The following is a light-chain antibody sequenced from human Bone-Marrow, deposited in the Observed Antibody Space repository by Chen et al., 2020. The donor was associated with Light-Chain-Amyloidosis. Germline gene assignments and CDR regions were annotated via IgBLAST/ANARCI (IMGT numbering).Light chain of an antibody. CDR2: AAS. CDR1: QGLNNY. Sequence: DIQLTQSPSSVSASIGERVTITCRASQGLNNYLAWYQQKPGKAPKLLIYAASTLHSEVPPRLSGSGSVTVFTLTISSLQAEDFATYFCQQGNSFPLTFGPGTTVDIK. V-gene: IGKV1-12*01. J-gene: IGKJ3*01. CDR3: QQGNSFPLT.